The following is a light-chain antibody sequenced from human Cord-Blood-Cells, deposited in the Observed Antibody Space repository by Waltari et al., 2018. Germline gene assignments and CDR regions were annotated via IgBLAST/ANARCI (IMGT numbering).Light chain of an antibody. J-gene: IGLJ1*01. CDR2: EVS. CDR1: SRDVGSYTP. CDR3: CSYAGSLYV. Sequence: QSALAQPASAAGAPAQSTTSYSTGTSRDVGSYTPVSWYQQHPGKAPKLMLYEVSKRPSGVSKRFSGSKSGNTASLTISGLQAEDEADYYCCSYAGSLYVFGTGTKVTVL. V-gene: IGLV2-23*02.